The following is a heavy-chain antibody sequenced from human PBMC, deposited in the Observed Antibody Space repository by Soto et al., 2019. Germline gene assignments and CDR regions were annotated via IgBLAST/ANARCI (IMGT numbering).Heavy chain of an antibody. CDR2: ISSSSSYT. Sequence: QVQLVESGGGLVKPGGSLRLSCAASGFTFSDYYMSWIRQAPGKGLEWVSYISSSSSYTNYADSVKGRLTISRDNAKTSLYLQKNSLRAADTAVYYCARDQHRYSGYDYVDYWGQGTLVTVSS. D-gene: IGHD5-12*01. J-gene: IGHJ4*02. CDR3: ARDQHRYSGYDYVDY. V-gene: IGHV3-11*05. CDR1: GFTFSDYY.